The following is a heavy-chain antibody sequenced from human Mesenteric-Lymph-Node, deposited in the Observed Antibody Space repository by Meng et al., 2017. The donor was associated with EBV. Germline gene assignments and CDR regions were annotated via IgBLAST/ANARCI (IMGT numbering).Heavy chain of an antibody. J-gene: IGHJ5*01. CDR1: GYTFTGYY. V-gene: IGHV1-2*06. Sequence: QVQLVQSGAEVKKPGASVKVSCKASGYTFTGYYMHWVRQAPGQGLEWMGRINPNSGGTNYAQKFQGRVTMTRDTSISTAYMELSRLRSDDTAVYYCARGYCSGGSCYDGSWFDSWGQGTLGTVDS. D-gene: IGHD2-15*01. CDR3: ARGYCSGGSCYDGSWFDS. CDR2: INPNSGGT.